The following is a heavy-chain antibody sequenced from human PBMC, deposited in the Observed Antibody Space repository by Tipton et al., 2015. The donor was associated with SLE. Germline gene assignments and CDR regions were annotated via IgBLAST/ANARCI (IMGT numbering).Heavy chain of an antibody. V-gene: IGHV4-59*08. Sequence: TLSLTCTVSGASVSSHYWNWIRQTPGKGLEWIGYIHYNRDTNYNPSLKSRLTLSLDTSKNQFSLRVRSVTAADTAVYYCARGGGSYYDYWGQGTLVTVSS. D-gene: IGHD1-26*01. CDR3: ARGGGSYYDY. J-gene: IGHJ4*02. CDR2: IHYNRDT. CDR1: GASVSSHY.